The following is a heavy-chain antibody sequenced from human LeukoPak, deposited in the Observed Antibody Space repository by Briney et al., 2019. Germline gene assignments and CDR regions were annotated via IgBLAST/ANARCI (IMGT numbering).Heavy chain of an antibody. V-gene: IGHV3-30-3*01. CDR1: GFTFSSYA. D-gene: IGHD6-19*01. CDR2: ISYDGSNK. J-gene: IGHJ4*02. Sequence: PGRSLRLSCAASGFTFSSYAMHWVRQAPGKGLEWVAVISYDGSNKYYADSVKGRFTISRDNSKNTLYLQMNSLRAEDTAVYYCARGLYSSGWSDYWGQGTLVTVSS. CDR3: ARGLYSSGWSDY.